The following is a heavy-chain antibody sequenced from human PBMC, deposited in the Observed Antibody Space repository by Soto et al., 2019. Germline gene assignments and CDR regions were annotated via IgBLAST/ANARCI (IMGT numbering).Heavy chain of an antibody. D-gene: IGHD2-8*01. CDR1: GFTFNSYA. CDR3: AKAGYCTNGVCYLYYFDY. J-gene: IGHJ4*02. Sequence: LRLSCAASGFTFNSYAMSWVRQAPVKGLEWVSVISGSGGSRYYADSVKGRFTISRDNSKNTLYLQMNSLRAEDTAVYYCAKAGYCTNGVCYLYYFDYWGQGTLVTVSS. V-gene: IGHV3-23*01. CDR2: ISGSGGSR.